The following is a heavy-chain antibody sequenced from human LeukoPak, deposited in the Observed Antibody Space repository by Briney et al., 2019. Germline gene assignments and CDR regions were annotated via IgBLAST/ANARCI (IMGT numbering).Heavy chain of an antibody. D-gene: IGHD4-17*01. CDR1: GYSFTSYW. CDR3: ARQATVTTPLDY. CDR2: IYPGDSDA. V-gene: IGHV5-51*01. J-gene: IGHJ4*02. Sequence: GESLKISCKGSGYSFTSYWIAWVRQMPGKGLEWMGIIYPGDSDARYSPSFQGQVTISADKSISTAYLQWSSLKASDSAMYYCARQATVTTPLDYWGQGTLVTVSS.